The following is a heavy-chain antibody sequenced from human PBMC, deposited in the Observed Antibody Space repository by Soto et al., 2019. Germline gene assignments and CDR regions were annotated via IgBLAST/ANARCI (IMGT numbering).Heavy chain of an antibody. CDR3: ARALRYSGYAGMYV. Sequence: QVQLVQSGGEVKKPGSSGKVSCKASGYTFTIYGINWVRQAPGQGLEWMGWISPDNGNTNYAQKLQGRVTMTTDTSTSTAYMELSSLRSDDTSVYYCARALRYSGYAGMYVWGQGTPVTVSS. CDR1: GYTFTIYG. D-gene: IGHD5-12*01. J-gene: IGHJ6*02. CDR2: ISPDNGNT. V-gene: IGHV1-18*01.